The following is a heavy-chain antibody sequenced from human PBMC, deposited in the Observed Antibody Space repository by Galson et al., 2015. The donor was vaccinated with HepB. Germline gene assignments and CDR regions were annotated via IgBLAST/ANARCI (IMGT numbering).Heavy chain of an antibody. CDR2: IRSKASSYAT. V-gene: IGHV3-73*01. J-gene: IGHJ4*02. CDR1: GFTFSGSA. D-gene: IGHD6-13*01. CDR3: TRMGDVSGYSSS. Sequence: SLKLSCAASGFTFSGSAIHWVRQASGKGLEWVGRIRSKASSYATEYAASLKGRFTISRDDSKNTAYLHMNSLKTEDTAVYHCTRMGDVSGYSSSWGQGTLVTVSS.